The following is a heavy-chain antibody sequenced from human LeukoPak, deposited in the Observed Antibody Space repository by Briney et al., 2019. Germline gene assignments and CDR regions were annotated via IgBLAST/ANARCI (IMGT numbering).Heavy chain of an antibody. V-gene: IGHV1-46*01. CDR2: INLSGGST. D-gene: IGHD4/OR15-4a*01. CDR3: ARDLDYGEKSEDY. J-gene: IGHJ4*02. CDR1: GLTFINYY. Sequence: GASVKVSCRASGLTFINYYMHWVRQAPGQGLECLGIINLSGGSTHYPQKFQDRVTMTRDTSTSTVYMELSSLRSEDTAVYYCARDLDYGEKSEDYWGQGTLVTVSS.